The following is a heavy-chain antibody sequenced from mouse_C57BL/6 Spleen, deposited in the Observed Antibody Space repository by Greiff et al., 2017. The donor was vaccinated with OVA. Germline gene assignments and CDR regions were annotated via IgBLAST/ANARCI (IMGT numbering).Heavy chain of an antibody. CDR1: GFTFSSYA. D-gene: IGHD2-4*01. J-gene: IGHJ4*01. CDR3: ARDLYYDYPMDY. Sequence: EVKLVESGGGLVKPGGSLKLSCAASGFTFSSYAMSWVRQTPEKRLEWVATISDGGSYTYYPDNVKGRFTISRDNAKNNLYLQMSHLKSEDTAMYYCARDLYYDYPMDYWGQGTSVTVSS. CDR2: ISDGGSYT. V-gene: IGHV5-4*01.